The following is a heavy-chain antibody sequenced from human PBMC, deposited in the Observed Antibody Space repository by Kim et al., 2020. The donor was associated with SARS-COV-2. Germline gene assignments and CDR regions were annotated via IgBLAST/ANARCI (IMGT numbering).Heavy chain of an antibody. Sequence: SGTTAYAQKFQGRVTMTRNTSIRTAYMELSSLRSEDTAVYYCARGEDLDYWGQGTLVTVSS. J-gene: IGHJ4*02. D-gene: IGHD2-15*01. CDR3: ARGEDLDY. V-gene: IGHV1-8*01. CDR2: SGTT.